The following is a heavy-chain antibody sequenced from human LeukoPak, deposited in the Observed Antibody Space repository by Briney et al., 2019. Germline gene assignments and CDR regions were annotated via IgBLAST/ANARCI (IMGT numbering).Heavy chain of an antibody. D-gene: IGHD3-16*01. CDR2: IYYSGST. J-gene: IGHJ5*02. V-gene: IGHV4-31*03. Sequence: SETLSLTCTVSGGSISSGGYSWSWIRQHPGKGLEWIGYIYYSGSTYYNPSLKSRVTISVDTSKNQFSLKLSSVTAADTAVYYCARDQGVNWFDPWGQGTLVTVSS. CDR3: ARDQGVNWFDP. CDR1: GGSISSGGYS.